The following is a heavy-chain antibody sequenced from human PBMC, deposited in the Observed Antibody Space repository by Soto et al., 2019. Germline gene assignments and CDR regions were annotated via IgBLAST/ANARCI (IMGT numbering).Heavy chain of an antibody. CDR2: IIPIFGTA. J-gene: IGHJ3*02. CDR1: GGTFSSYA. CDR3: ARGFGYYGSGEGPDAFDI. Sequence: GASVKVSCTASGGTFSSYAISWVRQAPGQGLEWMGGIIPIFGTANYAQKFQGRVTITADKSTSTAYMELSSLRSEDTAVYYCARGFGYYGSGEGPDAFDIWGQGTMVTVSS. D-gene: IGHD3-10*01. V-gene: IGHV1-69*06.